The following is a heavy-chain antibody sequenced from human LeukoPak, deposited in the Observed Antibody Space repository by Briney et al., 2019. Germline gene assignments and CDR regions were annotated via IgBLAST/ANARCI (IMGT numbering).Heavy chain of an antibody. J-gene: IGHJ3*02. CDR3: ARDPYCGGDCYSGYGALDI. CDR2: IKQDGSEE. CDR1: GFTSSSW. V-gene: IGHV3-7*01. Sequence: PGGSLRLSCAASGFTSSSWMTWVRQAPGKGLEWVANIKQDGSEEQYADSVKGRFTISRDNAKNSLYLQMNSLRAEDTAVYFCARDPYCGGDCYSGYGALDIWGQGTMVTVSS. D-gene: IGHD2-21*02.